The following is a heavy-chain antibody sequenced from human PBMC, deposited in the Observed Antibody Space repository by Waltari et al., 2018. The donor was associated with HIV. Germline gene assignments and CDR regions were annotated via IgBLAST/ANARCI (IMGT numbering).Heavy chain of an antibody. CDR2: INPNRST. D-gene: IGHD3-22*01. CDR3: TRGSRYFESSGFRTS. Sequence: QVQLQQWGAGLLKPSETLSLTCGVYGGSFSGYYWSWIRQPPGKGLEWIGEINPNRSTTYHPSLKSRVTLSIDTSKNHFSLKLSSVTAADTAIYYCTRGSRYFESSGFRTSWGQGALVTVSS. J-gene: IGHJ4*02. CDR1: GGSFSGYY. V-gene: IGHV4-34*01.